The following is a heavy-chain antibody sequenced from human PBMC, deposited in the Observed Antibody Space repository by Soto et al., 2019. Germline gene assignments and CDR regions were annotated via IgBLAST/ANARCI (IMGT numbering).Heavy chain of an antibody. J-gene: IGHJ6*02. CDR2: VNLGSGIR. D-gene: IGHD1-20*01. CDR1: GYSFTSYY. CDR3: ARDQKNRYEHSDPDHYYSGMDV. Sequence: ASVKVSCKASGYSFTSYYIHWVRQAPGQGLEWMGLVNLGSGIRNYAQRLQGRVIMTRDTSTTTVFMELRGLRSEDTAVYYCARDQKNRYEHSDPDHYYSGMDVWGQGTTVTVS. V-gene: IGHV1-46*04.